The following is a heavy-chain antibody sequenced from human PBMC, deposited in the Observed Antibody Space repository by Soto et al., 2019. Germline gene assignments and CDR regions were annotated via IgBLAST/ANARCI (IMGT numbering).Heavy chain of an antibody. CDR3: VRTSLVVAAATREDY. CDR1: GFTFISYG. J-gene: IGHJ4*02. D-gene: IGHD2-15*01. V-gene: IGHV3-74*01. Sequence: EVQLVESGGGLVQPGESLRLSCAASGFTFISYGMHWVRQAPGKGLVWVSRINSDGSSTSYAGSVKGRFTISRDNAKNMLYLQMNSLRAEDTAVYYCVRTSLVVAAATREDYWGQGTLVTVSS. CDR2: INSDGSST.